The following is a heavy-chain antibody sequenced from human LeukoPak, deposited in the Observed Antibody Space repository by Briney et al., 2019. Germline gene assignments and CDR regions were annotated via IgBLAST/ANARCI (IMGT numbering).Heavy chain of an antibody. Sequence: GGSLRLSCAASGFTFSNAWMSWVRQVPGKGLEWVGRIKSKTDGGTTDYAAPVKGIFTISRDDSRNTLYLQMNSLKTEDTAVYYCTAGLQDGDYWGQGTLVTVSS. D-gene: IGHD2-15*01. CDR1: GFTFSNAW. J-gene: IGHJ4*02. CDR3: TAGLQDGDY. V-gene: IGHV3-15*01. CDR2: IKSKTDGGTT.